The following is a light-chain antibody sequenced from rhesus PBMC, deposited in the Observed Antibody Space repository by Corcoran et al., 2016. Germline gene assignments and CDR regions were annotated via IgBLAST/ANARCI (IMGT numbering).Light chain of an antibody. CDR3: FSYASSGTYI. CDR2: EVS. CDR1: SSDIGGYNR. J-gene: IGLJ1*01. Sequence: QAAPTQSPSVSGSPGQSVTISCTGTSSDIGGYNRVSWYQQHPGKAPTLMIYEVSKRPAGVSDRFSGSKSGNTASLTISGLQADDDADYYCFSYASSGTYIFGGGTRLTAL. V-gene: IGLV2-13*03.